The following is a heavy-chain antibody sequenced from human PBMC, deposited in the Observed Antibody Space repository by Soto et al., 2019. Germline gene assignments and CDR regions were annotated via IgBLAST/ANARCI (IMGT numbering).Heavy chain of an antibody. J-gene: IGHJ4*02. V-gene: IGHV3-43*01. CDR2: ISWDGGST. CDR1: GFTFDDYT. CDR3: AKDLYTAYCGGDCSFGSFDY. Sequence: EVQLVESGGVVVQPGGSLRLSCAASGFTFDDYTMHWVRQAPGKGLEWVSLISWDGGSTYYADSVKGRFTISRDNSKNSLYLQMNSLRTEDTALYYCAKDLYTAYCGGDCSFGSFDYWGQGTLVTVSS. D-gene: IGHD2-21*02.